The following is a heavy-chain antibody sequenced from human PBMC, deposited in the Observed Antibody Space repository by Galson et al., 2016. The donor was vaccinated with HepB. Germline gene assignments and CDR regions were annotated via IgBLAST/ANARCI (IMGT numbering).Heavy chain of an antibody. CDR1: GGSISSIHYY. V-gene: IGHV4-31*03. Sequence: LSLTCTVSGGSISSIHYYWSWIRQHPGEGLEWIGHIDYSGSTYYNTSLKSGVTISRDTSKSQFFLKLSSVTAADTAVYYCARAARSGYSVFDYWGQGTLVTVSS. CDR2: IDYSGST. D-gene: IGHD3-22*01. CDR3: ARAARSGYSVFDY. J-gene: IGHJ4*02.